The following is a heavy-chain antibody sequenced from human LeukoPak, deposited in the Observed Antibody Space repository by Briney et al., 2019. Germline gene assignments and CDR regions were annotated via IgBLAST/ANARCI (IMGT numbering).Heavy chain of an antibody. CDR2: IYYSGST. Sequence: SETLSLTCTVSGGSISSYYWSWIRQPPGKGLEWIGYIYYSGSTNYNPSLKSRVTISVDTSKNRFSLKLSSVTAADTAVYYCARDLYYYGSGSYGMDVWGQGTTVTVSS. CDR3: ARDLYYYGSGSYGMDV. V-gene: IGHV4-59*01. CDR1: GGSISSYY. D-gene: IGHD3-10*01. J-gene: IGHJ6*02.